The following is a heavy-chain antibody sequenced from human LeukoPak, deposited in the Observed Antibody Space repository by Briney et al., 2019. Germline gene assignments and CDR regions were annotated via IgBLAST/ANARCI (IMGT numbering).Heavy chain of an antibody. CDR1: GYTFTSYG. D-gene: IGHD1-7*01. CDR2: ISAYNGNT. Sequence: ASVTVSCKASGYTFTSYGISWVRQAPGQGLEWMGRISAYNGNTNYAQTLQGRVTMTTDTSTSTAYMELRSLRSDDTAVYYCARGLTGTTINDAFDIWGQGTMVTVSS. V-gene: IGHV1-18*01. CDR3: ARGLTGTTINDAFDI. J-gene: IGHJ3*02.